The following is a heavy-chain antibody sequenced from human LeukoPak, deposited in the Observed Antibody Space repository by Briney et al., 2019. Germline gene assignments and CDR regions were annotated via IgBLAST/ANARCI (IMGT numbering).Heavy chain of an antibody. CDR2: IYPGDSDT. D-gene: IGHD2-2*01. CDR1: GYSFTSYW. Sequence: GESLKISCKGSGYSFTSYWIAWVRQMSGKGLEWMGIIYPGDSDTRYSPSFEGQVTISADKSITTAYLQWTSVKASDTAMYYCARQGWSSTAYYHIDVWGKGTTVTVSS. J-gene: IGHJ6*03. V-gene: IGHV5-51*01. CDR3: ARQGWSSTAYYHIDV.